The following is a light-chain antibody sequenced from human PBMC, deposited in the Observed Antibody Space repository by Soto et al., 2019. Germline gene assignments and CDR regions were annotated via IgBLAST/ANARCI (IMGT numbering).Light chain of an antibody. Sequence: DIQMTQSPSTLSASVGDTVTVTCRASQSVSGWLAWYQQKPGEAPKLLIYKASTLKSGVPSRFSGSGSGTEGTITISSLQPDDFETYDCQHHNSYSEAFGQGTKVDNK. CDR1: QSVSGW. J-gene: IGKJ1*01. CDR2: KAS. CDR3: QHHNSYSEA. V-gene: IGKV1-5*03.